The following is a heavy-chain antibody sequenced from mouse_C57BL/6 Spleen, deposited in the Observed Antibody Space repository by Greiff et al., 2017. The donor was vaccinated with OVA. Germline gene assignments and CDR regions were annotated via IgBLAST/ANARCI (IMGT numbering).Heavy chain of an antibody. Sequence: GAERGKKGEEGKRRGKEEGEKLTDYYIPRVKQRPGQGLEWIGKIGPGSGSTYYNEKFKGKATLTADKSSSTAYMQLSSLTSEDSAVYFCARSGYSNYAWFAYWGQGTLVTVSA. CDR3: ARSGYSNYAWFAY. D-gene: IGHD2-5*01. J-gene: IGHJ3*01. V-gene: IGHV1-77*01. CDR1: GEKLTDYY. CDR2: IGPGSGST.